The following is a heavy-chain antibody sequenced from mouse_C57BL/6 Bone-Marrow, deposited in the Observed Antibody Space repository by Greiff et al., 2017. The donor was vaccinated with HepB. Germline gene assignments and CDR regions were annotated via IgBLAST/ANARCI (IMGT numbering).Heavy chain of an antibody. V-gene: IGHV1-5*01. CDR1: GYTFTSYW. J-gene: IGHJ2*01. CDR2: IYPGNSDT. D-gene: IGHD1-1*01. CDR3: TYYYGSSTFDY. Sequence: EVQLQQSGTVLARPGASVKMSCKTSGYTFTSYWMHWVKQRPGQGLEWIGAIYPGNSDTSYNQKFKGKAKLTAVTSASTAYMELSSLTNEDSAVYYCTYYYGSSTFDYWGQGTTLTVSS.